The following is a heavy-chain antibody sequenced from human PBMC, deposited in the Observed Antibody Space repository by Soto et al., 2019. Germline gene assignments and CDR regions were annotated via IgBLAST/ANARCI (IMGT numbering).Heavy chain of an antibody. CDR2: ISWNSGNI. CDR3: AKDGEYSSSYVFDS. CDR1: GFTFDDYA. J-gene: IGHJ4*02. V-gene: IGHV3-9*01. D-gene: IGHD6-6*01. Sequence: SLRLSCVGSGFTFDDYAMHWVRQVPGKGLEWVSGISWNSGNIAYADSAKGRFTISRENVKNSLYLQMNGLRAEDTALYYCAKDGEYSSSYVFDSWGQGTLVTVSS.